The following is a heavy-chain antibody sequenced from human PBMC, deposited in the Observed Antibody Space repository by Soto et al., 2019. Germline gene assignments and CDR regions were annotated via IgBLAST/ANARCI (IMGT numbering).Heavy chain of an antibody. Sequence: PGGSLRLSCAASGFTFSSYSMNWVRQAPGKGLEWVSYITRSSSPIYYADSVKGRFTISRDNGKNSLYLQMNSLRDEDTAVYYCARLYTSGWYFDHWGQGTLVTV. V-gene: IGHV3-48*02. CDR3: ARLYTSGWYFDH. D-gene: IGHD6-19*01. J-gene: IGHJ4*02. CDR2: ITRSSSPI. CDR1: GFTFSSYS.